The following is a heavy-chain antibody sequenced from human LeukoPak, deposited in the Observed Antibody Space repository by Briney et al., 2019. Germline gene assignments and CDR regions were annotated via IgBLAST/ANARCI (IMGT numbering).Heavy chain of an antibody. CDR1: GYTFTGYY. D-gene: IGHD6-13*01. CDR2: INPDSGGT. CDR3: ARVSYSSSWYVPYYYYYGMDV. J-gene: IGHJ6*02. Sequence: ASVKVSCKPSGYTFTGYYMHWVRQAPGQGLEWMGWINPDSGGTNYAQKFQGRVTMTRDTSISTAYMELSRVRSDDTAVYYCARVSYSSSWYVPYYYYYGMDVWGQGTTVTVSS. V-gene: IGHV1-2*02.